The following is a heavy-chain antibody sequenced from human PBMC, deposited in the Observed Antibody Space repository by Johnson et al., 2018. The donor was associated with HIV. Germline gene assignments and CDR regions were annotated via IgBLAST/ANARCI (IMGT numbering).Heavy chain of an antibody. J-gene: IGHJ3*02. Sequence: VQLLESGGGVVQPGRSLRLSCVVSGFTYSSYAMHWVRQAPGKGLEWVAVIYSGGSTYYADSVKGRFTISRDNSKNTLHLQMNSLRGEDTAVYYCARLSKGGFDAFDIWGQGTMVTVSS. D-gene: IGHD5/OR15-5a*01. CDR3: ARLSKGGFDAFDI. V-gene: IGHV3-66*01. CDR1: GFTYSSYA. CDR2: IYSGGST.